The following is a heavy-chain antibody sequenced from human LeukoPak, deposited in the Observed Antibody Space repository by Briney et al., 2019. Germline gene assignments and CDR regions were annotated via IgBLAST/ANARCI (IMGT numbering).Heavy chain of an antibody. V-gene: IGHV3-48*01. D-gene: IGHD3-10*01. CDR3: ARDLFGLSQYYYYGMDV. Sequence: GGSLRLSCAASGFTFGDHIMNWVRQLPGKRLEWVAYVSGSGSTVYYADSVKGRFTVSRDNGKSSLYLQMNSLRAEDTAVYYCARDLFGLSQYYYYGMDVWGQGTTVTVSS. CDR2: VSGSGSTV. J-gene: IGHJ6*02. CDR1: GFTFGDHI.